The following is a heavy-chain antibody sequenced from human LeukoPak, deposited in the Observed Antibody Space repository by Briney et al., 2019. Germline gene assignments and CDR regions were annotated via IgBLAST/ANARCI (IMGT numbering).Heavy chain of an antibody. CDR3: ARGRQTPTYNWFDP. CDR2: INHSGST. J-gene: IGHJ5*02. Sequence: SETLSLTCAVYGGSFSGYYWSWIRQPPGKGLEWIGEINHSGSTNYNPSLKSRVTISVDTSKNQFSLKLSSVTAADTAVYYCARGRQTPTYNWFDPLGQGTLVNDSS. V-gene: IGHV4-34*01. CDR1: GGSFSGYY.